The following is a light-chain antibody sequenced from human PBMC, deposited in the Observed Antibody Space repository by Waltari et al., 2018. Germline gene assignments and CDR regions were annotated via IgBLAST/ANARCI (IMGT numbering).Light chain of an antibody. J-gene: IGKJ4*01. CDR1: QSVNSD. CDR2: AAS. Sequence: DIVMTHSPATLSASPGERATLSCRASQSVNSDLAWYQQKPGQAPRLLIYAASIRVTGIPARFSGSGSGTEFTLTISGLQSEDFAVYYCQQYNDWPPLTFGGGTKVEIK. CDR3: QQYNDWPPLT. V-gene: IGKV3-15*01.